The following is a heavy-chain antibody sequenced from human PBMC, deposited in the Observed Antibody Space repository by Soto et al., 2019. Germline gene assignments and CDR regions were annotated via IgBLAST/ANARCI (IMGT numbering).Heavy chain of an antibody. CDR1: GFTFSDYY. CDR2: INSGSSYT. CDR3: ARLEWELLTAFDY. J-gene: IGHJ4*02. D-gene: IGHD1-26*01. V-gene: IGHV3-11*03. Sequence: PGGSLRLSCAASGFTFSDYYMSWIRQAPGKGLEWVSYINSGSSYTYYADSVKGRFTISRDNSKNTLYLQMNSLRAEDTAVYYCARLEWELLTAFDYWGQGTLVTVSS.